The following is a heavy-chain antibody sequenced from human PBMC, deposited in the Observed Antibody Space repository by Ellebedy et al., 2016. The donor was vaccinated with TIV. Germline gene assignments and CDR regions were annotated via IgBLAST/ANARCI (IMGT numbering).Heavy chain of an antibody. Sequence: SVKVSCXASGGTFSSFTICWLRQAPGQGLEWMGGIIPIFGAAHYAQKFQGRVTITADESTSTVYMQLSSLRSEDTAVYYCARDRLPHYDSSGFFVSFDIWGQGTVVTVSS. CDR3: ARDRLPHYDSSGFFVSFDI. V-gene: IGHV1-69*13. CDR1: GGTFSSFT. CDR2: IIPIFGAA. J-gene: IGHJ3*02. D-gene: IGHD3-22*01.